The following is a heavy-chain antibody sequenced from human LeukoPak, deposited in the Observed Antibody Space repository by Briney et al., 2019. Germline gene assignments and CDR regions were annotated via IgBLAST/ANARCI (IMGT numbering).Heavy chain of an antibody. Sequence: SVKVSCKASGGTFSSYAISWVRQAPGQGLEWMGRIIPIFGTANYAQKFQGRVTITTDESTSTAYMELSSLRSEDTAVYYCASGFGELLEDYFDYWGQGTLVTISS. CDR2: IIPIFGTA. V-gene: IGHV1-69*05. CDR3: ASGFGELLEDYFDY. CDR1: GGTFSSYA. J-gene: IGHJ4*02. D-gene: IGHD3-10*01.